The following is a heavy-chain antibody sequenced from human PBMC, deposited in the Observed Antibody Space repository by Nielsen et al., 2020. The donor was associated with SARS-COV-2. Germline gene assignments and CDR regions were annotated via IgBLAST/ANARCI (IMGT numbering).Heavy chain of an antibody. V-gene: IGHV4-34*01. CDR3: ARGQIGFGELLPFDP. J-gene: IGHJ5*02. Sequence: RQAPGKGLEWIGEINHSGSTNYNPSLKSRVTISVDTSKNQFSLKLSSVTAADTAVYYCARGQIGFGELLPFDPWGQGTLVTVSS. D-gene: IGHD3-10*01. CDR2: INHSGST.